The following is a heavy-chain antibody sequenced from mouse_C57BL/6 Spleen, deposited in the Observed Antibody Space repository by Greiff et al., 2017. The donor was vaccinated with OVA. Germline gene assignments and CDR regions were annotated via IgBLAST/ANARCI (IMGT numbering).Heavy chain of an antibody. V-gene: IGHV1-81*01. D-gene: IGHD6-1*01. CDR2: IYPRSGNT. J-gene: IGHJ4*01. CDR3: ARSSLSSPTMDY. Sequence: VQLQQSGAELARPGASVKLSCKASGYTFTSYGISWVKQRPGQGLEWIGEIYPRSGNTYYNEKFKGKATLTADKSSSTAYMELRSLTSEDSAVYFCARSSLSSPTMDYWGQGTSVTVSS. CDR1: GYTFTSYG.